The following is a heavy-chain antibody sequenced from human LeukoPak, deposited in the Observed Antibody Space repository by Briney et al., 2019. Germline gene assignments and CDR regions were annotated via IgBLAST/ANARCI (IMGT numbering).Heavy chain of an antibody. CDR3: AKDSNYYGSGSYSY. D-gene: IGHD3-10*01. CDR2: ISYDGSNK. Sequence: GGSLRLSCAASGFTFSSYGMHWVRQAPGKGLEWVAVISYDGSNKYYADSVKGRFTISRDNSKNTLYLQMNSLRAEDTAVYYCAKDSNYYGSGSYSYWGQGTLGTVSP. J-gene: IGHJ4*02. CDR1: GFTFSSYG. V-gene: IGHV3-30*18.